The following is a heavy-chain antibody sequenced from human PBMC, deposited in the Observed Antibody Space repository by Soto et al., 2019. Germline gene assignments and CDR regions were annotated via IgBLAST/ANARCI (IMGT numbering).Heavy chain of an antibody. CDR1: GFTFSDYA. CDR2: VSHDGRNT. CDR3: AKGGRQWLVTSDFNY. J-gene: IGHJ4*02. Sequence: VQLVESGGGVVQPGRSLRLSCAASGFTFSDYAMHWVRQAPGKGLAWVAVVSHDGRNTHYADSVKGRFTIARDSSKNTVSLEMTSLRAEDTAVYYCAKGGRQWLVTSDFNYWGQGALVTVSS. V-gene: IGHV3-30*18. D-gene: IGHD6-19*01.